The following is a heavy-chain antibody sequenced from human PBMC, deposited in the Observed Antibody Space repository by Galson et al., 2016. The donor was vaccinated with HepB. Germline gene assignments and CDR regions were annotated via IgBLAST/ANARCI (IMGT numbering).Heavy chain of an antibody. CDR3: ARDGHCTSTSCHWGELYGMDV. CDR1: GFTFSTYS. D-gene: IGHD2-2*03. J-gene: IGHJ6*02. Sequence: SLRLSCAASGFTFSTYSMNWVRQAPGKGLEWVSSISSSTSYIYYSDSVRGRFTISRDNAKNSLYLQMNSLRAEDTAVHYCARDGHCTSTSCHWGELYGMDVWGQGTTVTVSS. V-gene: IGHV3-21*01. CDR2: ISSSTSYI.